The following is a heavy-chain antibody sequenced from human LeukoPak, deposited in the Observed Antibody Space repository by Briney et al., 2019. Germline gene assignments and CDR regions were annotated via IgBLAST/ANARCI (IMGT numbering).Heavy chain of an antibody. D-gene: IGHD2-15*01. CDR3: ARESGGGTRLIDY. CDR1: GFTFSSYA. Sequence: GGSLRPSCAASGFTFSSYAVNWVRQAPGKGLEWVSVIGPSGGTTYYADSVKGRVTISRDNSKDTLYLQMDSLRVEDTAVYYCARESGGGTRLIDYWGQGTPVTVSS. J-gene: IGHJ4*02. CDR2: IGPSGGTT. V-gene: IGHV3-23*01.